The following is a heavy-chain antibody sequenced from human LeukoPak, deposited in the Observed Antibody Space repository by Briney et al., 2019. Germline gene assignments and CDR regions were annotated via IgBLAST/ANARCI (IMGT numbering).Heavy chain of an antibody. D-gene: IGHD4-17*01. J-gene: IGHJ4*02. Sequence: ASVKVSCKASGYTFTGYYMHWVRQAPGQGLEWMGWINPNSGGSNYAQKFQGRVTMTRNTSISTAYMELSSLRSEDTAVYYCARGAVPGYWGQGTLVTVSS. CDR3: ARGAVPGY. CDR1: GYTFTGYY. V-gene: IGHV1-2*02. CDR2: INPNSGGS.